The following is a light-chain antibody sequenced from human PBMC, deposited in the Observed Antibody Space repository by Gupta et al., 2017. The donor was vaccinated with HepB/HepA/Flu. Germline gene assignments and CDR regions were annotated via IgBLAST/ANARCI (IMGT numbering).Light chain of an antibody. CDR1: QGIRNF. CDR2: AAS. V-gene: IGKV1-9*01. CDR3: QQRYSSPIT. J-gene: IGKJ4*01. Sequence: DIQLTQAPSFLSASVGDRVTITCRASQGIRNFLAWYQQKPGKAPKLVIYAASTVQSGVPSRFSGSGSETXFTLTVXSLQPEDIATYYCQQRYSSPITFGXGTKVEIK.